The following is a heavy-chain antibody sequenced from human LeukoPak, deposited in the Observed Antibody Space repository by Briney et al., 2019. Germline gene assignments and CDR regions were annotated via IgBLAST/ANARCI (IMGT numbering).Heavy chain of an antibody. V-gene: IGHV3-30*02. CDR1: GFTFNSYG. CDR3: GKGSSTSGCPDY. CDR2: IRYDGSIK. Sequence: PGGSLRLSCAASGFTFNSYGMHWVRQAPGKGLDWVAFIRYDGSIKHYADSVKGRFTISRDNSKNTLFPQMNSLRPEDTALYYCGKGSSTSGCPDYWGQGTLVTVSS. D-gene: IGHD6-19*01. J-gene: IGHJ4*02.